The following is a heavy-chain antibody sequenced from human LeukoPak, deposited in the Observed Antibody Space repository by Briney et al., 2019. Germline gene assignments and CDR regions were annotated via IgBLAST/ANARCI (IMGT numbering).Heavy chain of an antibody. CDR1: GGTFSSYA. J-gene: IGHJ6*03. CDR2: IIPIFGTA. CDR3: AREEREAKNDTSSRVSYYYYYMDV. V-gene: IGHV1-69*06. D-gene: IGHD6-13*01. Sequence: SVKVSCKASGGTFSSYAISWVRQAPGQGLEWMGGIIPIFGTANYTQKFQGRVTITADKSTSTAYMELSSLRSEDTAVYYCAREEREAKNDTSSRVSYYYYYMDVWGKGTTVTVSS.